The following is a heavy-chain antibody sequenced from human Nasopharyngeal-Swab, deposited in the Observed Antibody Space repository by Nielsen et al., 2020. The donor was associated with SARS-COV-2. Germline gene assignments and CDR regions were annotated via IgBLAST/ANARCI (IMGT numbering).Heavy chain of an antibody. CDR2: ISYDGSNK. J-gene: IGHJ4*02. V-gene: IGHV3-30-3*01. CDR3: ARDESGSSSFDY. Sequence: GGSLRLSCAASGFTFGSYAMHWVRQAPGKGLEWVAVISYDGSNKYYADSVKCRFTISRDNSKNTLYLQMNSLRAEDTAVYYCARDESGSSSFDYWGQGTLVTVSS. D-gene: IGHD1-26*01. CDR1: GFTFGSYA.